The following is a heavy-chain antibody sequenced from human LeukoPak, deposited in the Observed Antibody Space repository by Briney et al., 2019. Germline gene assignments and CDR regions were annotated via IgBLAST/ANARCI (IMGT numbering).Heavy chain of an antibody. Sequence: PSETLSLTCIVSGGSISSSSYYWGWIRQPPGKGLEWIGSIYYSGSTYYNPSLKSRVTISVDRSKNQFSLKLTSVTAADTAVYYCARHGIVGYYGSGSYSGYWGQGTLVTVSS. CDR3: ARHGIVGYYGSGSYSGY. D-gene: IGHD3-10*01. CDR2: IYYSGST. CDR1: GGSISSSSYY. V-gene: IGHV4-39*07. J-gene: IGHJ4*02.